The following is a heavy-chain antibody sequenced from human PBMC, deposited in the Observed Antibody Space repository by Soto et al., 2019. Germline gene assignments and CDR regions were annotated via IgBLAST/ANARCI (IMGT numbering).Heavy chain of an antibody. CDR3: ASAYDFWSGPWFDP. V-gene: IGHV4-30-4*01. J-gene: IGHJ5*02. CDR1: GGSISSGDHY. D-gene: IGHD3-3*01. CDR2: IYYSGST. Sequence: SETLSRTCTVSGGSISSGDHYWSWIRQPPGKGLEWIGYIYYSGSTYYNPSLKSRVTISVDTSKNQFSLKLSSVTAADTAVYYCASAYDFWSGPWFDPWGQGTLVTVSS.